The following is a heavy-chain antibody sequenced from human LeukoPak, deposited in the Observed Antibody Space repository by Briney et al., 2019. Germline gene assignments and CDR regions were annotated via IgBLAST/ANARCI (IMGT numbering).Heavy chain of an antibody. V-gene: IGHV4-34*01. D-gene: IGHD1-26*01. J-gene: IGHJ2*01. Sequence: PSETLSLTCAVYGGSFSGYYWSWIRQPPGKGLEWIGEINHSGSTNYNPSLKSRGTISVDTSKNQFSLKLSSVTAADTAVYYCARDKSGSYRYWYFDLWGRGTLVTVSS. CDR2: INHSGST. CDR1: GGSFSGYY. CDR3: ARDKSGSYRYWYFDL.